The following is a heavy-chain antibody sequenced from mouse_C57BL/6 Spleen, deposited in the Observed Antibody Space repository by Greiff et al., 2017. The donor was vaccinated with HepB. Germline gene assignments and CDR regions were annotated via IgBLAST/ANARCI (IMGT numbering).Heavy chain of an antibody. CDR3: ARYGSSYALDY. CDR1: GFTFSSYA. Sequence: EVKLVESGGGLVKPGGSLKLSCAASGFTFSSYAMSWVRQTPEKRLEWVATISDGGSYTYCPDNVKGRFNISRDNAKNNLYLQMSHLKSEDTAMYYCARYGSSYALDYWGQGTTLTVSS. CDR2: ISDGGSYT. D-gene: IGHD1-1*01. J-gene: IGHJ2*01. V-gene: IGHV5-4*03.